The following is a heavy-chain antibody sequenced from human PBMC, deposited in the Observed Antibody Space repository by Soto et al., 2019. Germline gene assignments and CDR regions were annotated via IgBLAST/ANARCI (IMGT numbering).Heavy chain of an antibody. Sequence: EVQLLESGGGLVQPGGSPRLSCAASGFTFSSYAMSWVRQAPGKGLEWVSAISGSGGSTYYADSVKGRFTISRENSKNTLLLQMKSVRDEETDVNYCTNSYRRGHTIFGVVIIHDTFAIWGQGTMVTVSS. D-gene: IGHD3-3*01. J-gene: IGHJ3*02. CDR1: GFTFSSYA. V-gene: IGHV3-23*01. CDR2: ISGSGGST. CDR3: TNSYRRGHTIFGVVIIHDTFAI.